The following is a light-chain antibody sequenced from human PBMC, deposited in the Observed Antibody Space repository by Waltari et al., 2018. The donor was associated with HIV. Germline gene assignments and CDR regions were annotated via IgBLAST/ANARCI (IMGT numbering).Light chain of an antibody. V-gene: IGLV2-23*01. Sequence: SALTQTASVSGSPGEAIIISCTASNSDVGSCNIVSWYPQFPGKAPKLLIYEANQRPSWVSNRFSGSNSGNTASLTISGLQAEDAADYYCSSYVGSGSDVLFGGGTKLTVL. CDR2: EAN. CDR3: SSYVGSGSDVL. CDR1: NSDVGSCNI. J-gene: IGLJ3*02.